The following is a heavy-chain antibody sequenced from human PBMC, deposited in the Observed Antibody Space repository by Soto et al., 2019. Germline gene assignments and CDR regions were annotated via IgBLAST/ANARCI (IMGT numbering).Heavy chain of an antibody. CDR2: ISYDGSNK. J-gene: IGHJ6*02. V-gene: IGHV3-30-3*01. D-gene: IGHD2-2*01. Sequence: GGSLRLSCAASGFTFSSYAMHWVRQAPGKGLEWVAVISYDGSNKYYADSVKGRFTISRDNSKNTLYLQMNSLRAEDTAVYYCARDAGDIVLVPAAIPYYYGMDVWGQGTTVTV. CDR1: GFTFSSYA. CDR3: ARDAGDIVLVPAAIPYYYGMDV.